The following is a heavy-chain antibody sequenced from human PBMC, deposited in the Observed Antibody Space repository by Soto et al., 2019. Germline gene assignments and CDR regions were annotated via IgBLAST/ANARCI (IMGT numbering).Heavy chain of an antibody. CDR2: IKSKIDGGTT. CDR1: GFTFSNAW. D-gene: IGHD3-16*02. CDR3: LRLGELLFSRFDP. J-gene: IGHJ5*02. V-gene: IGHV3-15*07. Sequence: EAQLVESGGDFVKPGGSLRLSCVASGFTFSNAWMNWVRQAPGKGLEWVGRIKSKIDGGTTDYAAPVKGRFTISRDDSKNTMYLQMNSLKIEDTAVYYCLRLGELLFSRFDPWGQGTLVTVSS.